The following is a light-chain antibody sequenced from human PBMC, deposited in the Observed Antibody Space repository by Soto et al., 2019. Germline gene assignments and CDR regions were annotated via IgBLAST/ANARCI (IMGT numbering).Light chain of an antibody. Sequence: QSALTQHASVSGSPGQSITISCTGTSSDVGGYNLVSWYQQYPDKAPKLMIFDVNTRPSGVSNRFSGSKSGNTASLTISGLQAEDEADYYCSSYKSSSTLPYVFGIGTKLTVL. CDR1: SSDVGGYNL. CDR3: SSYKSSSTLPYV. V-gene: IGLV2-14*01. J-gene: IGLJ1*01. CDR2: DVN.